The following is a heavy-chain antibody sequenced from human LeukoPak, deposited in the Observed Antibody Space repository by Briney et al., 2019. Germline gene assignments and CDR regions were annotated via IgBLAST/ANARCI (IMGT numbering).Heavy chain of an antibody. J-gene: IGHJ4*02. Sequence: GGSLRLSCAASGFTVSSNYMSWVRQAPGKGLEWVSIIYSGGSTFYADSVKGRFTISRDNSKNTLYLQMNSLRAEDTAVYYCAKSGYNRFDYWGQGTLVTVSS. CDR2: IYSGGST. CDR1: GFTVSSNY. V-gene: IGHV3-53*01. CDR3: AKSGYNRFDY. D-gene: IGHD5-24*01.